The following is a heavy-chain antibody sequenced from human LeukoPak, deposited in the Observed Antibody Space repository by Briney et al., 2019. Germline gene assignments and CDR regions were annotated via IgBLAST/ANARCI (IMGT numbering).Heavy chain of an antibody. CDR2: ISGSGGTT. Sequence: RAGGSLRLSCVASGFTFSRYAMSWVRQAPGKGLEWVSGISGSGGTTYYADSVKGRFTISRDNSKNMLYLQMNSLRAEDTAVYYCAKDRTIVTTPPDAFDIWGQGTMVTVSS. V-gene: IGHV3-23*01. J-gene: IGHJ3*02. CDR3: AKDRTIVTTPPDAFDI. D-gene: IGHD4-11*01. CDR1: GFTFSRYA.